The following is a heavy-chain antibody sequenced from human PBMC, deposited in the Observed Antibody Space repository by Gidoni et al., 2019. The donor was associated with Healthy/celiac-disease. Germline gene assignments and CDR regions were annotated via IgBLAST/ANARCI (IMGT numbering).Heavy chain of an antibody. CDR3: ARDRRFDY. J-gene: IGHJ4*02. CDR2: INSDGSST. V-gene: IGHV3-74*01. CDR1: VFTFSIYW. Sequence: EVQLVESGGGLVQPGGSLRLSRAASVFTFSIYWMHWFRQAPGQGLVGVSRINSDGSSTSYADGVKGRFTISRDNAKNTRYLQMNSLRAEDTAVYYCARDRRFDYWGQGTLVTVSS.